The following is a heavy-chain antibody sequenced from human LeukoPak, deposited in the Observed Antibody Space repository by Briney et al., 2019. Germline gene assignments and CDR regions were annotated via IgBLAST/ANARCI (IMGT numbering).Heavy chain of an antibody. D-gene: IGHD6-13*01. Sequence: ASVKVSCKVSGYTLTELSMHWVRQAPGKGLEWMGGFDPEDGETIYAQKFQGRVTMTEDTSTDTAYMELSSLRSEDTAVYYCATRGLAAAGTRYYFDYWGQGTLVTVSS. V-gene: IGHV1-24*01. J-gene: IGHJ4*02. CDR2: FDPEDGET. CDR1: GYTLTELS. CDR3: ATRGLAAAGTRYYFDY.